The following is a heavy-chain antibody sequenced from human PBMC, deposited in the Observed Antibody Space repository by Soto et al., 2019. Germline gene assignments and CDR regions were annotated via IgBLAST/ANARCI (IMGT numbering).Heavy chain of an antibody. CDR3: ARSRGTYYYDSSGYYAFDY. V-gene: IGHV1-69*13. Sequence: GASVKVSCKASGGTFSSYSISWVLQAPGQGLEWMGGIIPIFGTANYAQKFQGRVTITADESTSTAYMELSSLRSEDTAVYYCARSRGTYYYDSSGYYAFDYWGQGTLVTVSS. D-gene: IGHD3-22*01. CDR2: IIPIFGTA. J-gene: IGHJ4*02. CDR1: GGTFSSYS.